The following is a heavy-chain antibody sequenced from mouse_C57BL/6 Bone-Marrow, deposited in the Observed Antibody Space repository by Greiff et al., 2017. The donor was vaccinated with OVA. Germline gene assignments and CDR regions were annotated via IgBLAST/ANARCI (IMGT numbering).Heavy chain of an antibody. J-gene: IGHJ3*01. CDR3: ARRELYYYGSSYGFAY. CDR2: IYPRSGNT. V-gene: IGHV1-81*01. CDR1: GYTFTSYG. D-gene: IGHD1-1*01. Sequence: QVQLKESGAELARPGASVKLSCKASGYTFTSYGISWVKQRTGQGLEWIGEIYPRSGNTYYNEKFKGKATLTADKSSSTAYMELRSLTSEDSAVYFCARRELYYYGSSYGFAYWGQGTLVTVSA.